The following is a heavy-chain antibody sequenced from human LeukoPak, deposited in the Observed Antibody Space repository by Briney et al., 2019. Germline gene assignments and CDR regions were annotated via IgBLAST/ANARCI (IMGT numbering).Heavy chain of an antibody. CDR3: ARDPWEYCSGGSCCPFDY. Sequence: ASVKVSCKASGYTFTGYYMHWVRQAPGQGLEWMGWINPNSGGTNYAQKFQGRVTMTRDTSISTAYMELSRLRSDDTAVYYCARDPWEYCSGGSCCPFDYWGQGTLVTVSS. CDR2: INPNSGGT. D-gene: IGHD2-15*01. J-gene: IGHJ4*02. V-gene: IGHV1-2*02. CDR1: GYTFTGYY.